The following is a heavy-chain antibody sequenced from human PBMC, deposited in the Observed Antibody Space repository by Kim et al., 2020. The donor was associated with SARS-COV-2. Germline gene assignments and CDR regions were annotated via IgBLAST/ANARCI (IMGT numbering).Heavy chain of an antibody. Sequence: GGSLRLSCAASGFTFSSYWMTWVRQAPGKGLEWVANIKQDGNQKYYVDSVKGRFTISRDNAKNTLYLQMNSLRAEDTAVYYCARDRGLHIRGKTAFYIWG. CDR3: ARDRGLHIRGKTAFYI. V-gene: IGHV3-7*01. CDR2: IKQDGNQK. D-gene: IGHD2-21*01. J-gene: IGHJ3*02. CDR1: GFTFSSYW.